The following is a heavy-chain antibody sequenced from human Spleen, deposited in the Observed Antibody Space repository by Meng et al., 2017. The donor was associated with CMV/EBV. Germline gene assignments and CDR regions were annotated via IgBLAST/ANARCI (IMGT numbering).Heavy chain of an antibody. CDR1: GGTFSSYG. Sequence: SVKVSCKASGGTFSSYGISWVRQAPGQGLEWMGGIIPILGIANYAQKFQGRVTITADKSTSTAYMELSSLRSEDTAVYYCASPMGDTLVVPAAIIPHYYYYGMDVWGQGTTVTVSS. D-gene: IGHD2-2*02. CDR3: ASPMGDTLVVPAAIIPHYYYYGMDV. CDR2: IIPILGIA. V-gene: IGHV1-69*10. J-gene: IGHJ6*02.